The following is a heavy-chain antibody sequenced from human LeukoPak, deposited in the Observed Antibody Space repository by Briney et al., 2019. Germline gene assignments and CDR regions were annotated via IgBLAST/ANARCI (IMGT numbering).Heavy chain of an antibody. J-gene: IGHJ4*02. V-gene: IGHV3-48*03. D-gene: IGHD6-19*01. CDR2: ISSGSTI. CDR1: GFTFSSYE. Sequence: GGSLRLSCAASGFTFSSYEMNWVRQAPGKGLEWVSYISSGSTIYDADSVKGRFTISRDNAKNSLYLQMNSLRAEDTAVYYCARETIAVAGAPFDYWGQGTLVTVSS. CDR3: ARETIAVAGAPFDY.